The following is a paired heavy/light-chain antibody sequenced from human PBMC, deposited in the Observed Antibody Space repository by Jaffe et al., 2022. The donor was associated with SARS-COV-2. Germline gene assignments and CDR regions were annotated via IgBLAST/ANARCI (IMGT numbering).Light chain of an antibody. V-gene: IGLV2-8*01. J-gene: IGLJ1*01. Sequence: QSALTQPPSASGSPGQSVTISCTGTSSDVGGHNYVSWYQQHPGEAPKLVIFEVTERPSGVPDRFSASKSGNTASLTVSGLQPEDEADYYCSSYAGDNNFVFGTGTKVTVL. CDR2: EVT. CDR1: SSDVGGHNY. CDR3: SSYAGDNNFV.
Heavy chain of an antibody. CDR2: FFWSGST. V-gene: IGHV4-39*01. J-gene: IGHJ6*03. Sequence: QLQLQESGPGLVKSSETLSLTCSVSGVSITDRSFFWGWIRQPPGKGLEWIGTFFWSGSTHYNPSLKSRITMSADTSKNQVSLSVTSVTAADSAVYYCARISAFYSYMDVWGKGTTVTVSS. CDR3: ARISAFYSYMDV. CDR1: GVSITDRSFF.